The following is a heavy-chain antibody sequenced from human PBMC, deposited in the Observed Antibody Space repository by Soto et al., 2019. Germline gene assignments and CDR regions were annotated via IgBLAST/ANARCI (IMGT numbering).Heavy chain of an antibody. V-gene: IGHV1-69*01. CDR3: ARGSHIEYCSSTSCYSYYYYGMDV. J-gene: IGHJ6*02. Sequence: QVQLVQSGAEVKKPGSSVKVSCKASGGTFSSYAISWVRQAPGQGLEWMGGIIPIFGTANYAQKFQGRVTITADESTSTAYMELSSLRTEDTAVYYCARGSHIEYCSSTSCYSYYYYGMDVWGQGTTVTVSS. CDR1: GGTFSSYA. CDR2: IIPIFGTA. D-gene: IGHD2-2*02.